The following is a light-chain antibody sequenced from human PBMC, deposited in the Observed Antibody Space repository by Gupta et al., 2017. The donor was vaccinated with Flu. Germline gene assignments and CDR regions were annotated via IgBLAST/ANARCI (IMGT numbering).Light chain of an antibody. Sequence: QSALTQPASVSGSPGQSITISCTGTSSDVGSYKYVSWYQQHPGKAPKLMIYEVSNRPSGVSNRFSGSKSGNTASLTISGLQAEDEADYYCSSYTSSSTVVFGIGTKVTVL. CDR2: EVS. CDR1: SSDVGSYKY. V-gene: IGLV2-14*01. J-gene: IGLJ1*01. CDR3: SSYTSSSTVV.